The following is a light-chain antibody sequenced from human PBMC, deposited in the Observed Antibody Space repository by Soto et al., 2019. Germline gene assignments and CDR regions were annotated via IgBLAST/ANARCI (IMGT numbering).Light chain of an antibody. Sequence: AIQLTQSPSSLSASVGDRVTITCRASQGISSALAWYQQRPRKPPKLLIFDASTLESGVPSIFSCSASGTDFTLTVSSLQPEDCATYYCQHFNTDPSTFGQGTKLEIK. CDR2: DAS. V-gene: IGKV1-13*02. CDR3: QHFNTDPST. CDR1: QGISSA. J-gene: IGKJ2*01.